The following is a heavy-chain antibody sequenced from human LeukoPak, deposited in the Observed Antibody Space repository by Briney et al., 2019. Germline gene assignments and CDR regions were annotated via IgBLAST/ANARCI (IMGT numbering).Heavy chain of an antibody. CDR3: ARDPNYGSESYYENWFDP. D-gene: IGHD3-10*01. CDR2: IIPTFGTA. J-gene: IGHJ5*02. V-gene: IGHV1-69*06. CDR1: GGTFSSYA. Sequence: GSSVKVSCKASGGTFSSYAISWVGQDPRQGLEWMGGIIPTFGTANYAQKFLRRVTSTADKSTSTAHMLLSSLRSEDTAVYYCARDPNYGSESYYENWFDPWGQGTLVTVSS.